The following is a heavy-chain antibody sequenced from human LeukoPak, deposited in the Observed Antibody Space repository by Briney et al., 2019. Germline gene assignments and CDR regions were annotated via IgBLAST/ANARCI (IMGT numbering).Heavy chain of an antibody. Sequence: GSPRLSCSASGFTFSSYAMSWVRQAPGKGLELVSAISGSGGSTYYADSVKGRFTISRDNSKNTLYLQMNSLRAEDTAVYYCASAYGDYGLDAFDIWGQGTMVTVSS. D-gene: IGHD4-17*01. V-gene: IGHV3-23*01. J-gene: IGHJ3*02. CDR1: GFTFSSYA. CDR2: ISGSGGST. CDR3: ASAYGDYGLDAFDI.